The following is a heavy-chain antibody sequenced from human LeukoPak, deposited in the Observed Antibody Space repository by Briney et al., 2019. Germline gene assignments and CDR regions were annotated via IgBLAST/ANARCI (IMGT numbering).Heavy chain of an antibody. D-gene: IGHD2-21*02. Sequence: PSQTLSLTCTVSGGSISSGDYYWSWTRQPPGKGLEWIGYIYYIGNTFYNPSLKSRVTISVDTSKNQFSLKLSSVTAADTAVYYCASAYCGGDCTPYWYFDLWGRGTLVTVSS. V-gene: IGHV4-30-4*01. CDR3: ASAYCGGDCTPYWYFDL. CDR1: GGSISSGDYY. CDR2: IYYIGNT. J-gene: IGHJ2*01.